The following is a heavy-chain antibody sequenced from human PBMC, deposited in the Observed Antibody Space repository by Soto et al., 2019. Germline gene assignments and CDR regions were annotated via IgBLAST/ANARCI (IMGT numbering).Heavy chain of an antibody. CDR3: ARDQAEVIAAAGSTLYYYGMDV. Sequence: GASVKVSCKASGGTFSSYAISWVRQAPGQGLEWMGGIIPICGTANYAQKFQGRVTMTRDTSTSTVYMELSSLRSEDTAVYYCARDQAEVIAAAGSTLYYYGMDVWGQGTTVTV. CDR2: IIPICGTA. V-gene: IGHV1-69*05. CDR1: GGTFSSYA. D-gene: IGHD6-13*01. J-gene: IGHJ6*02.